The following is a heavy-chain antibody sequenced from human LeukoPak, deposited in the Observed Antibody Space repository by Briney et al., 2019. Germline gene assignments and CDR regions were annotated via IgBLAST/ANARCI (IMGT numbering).Heavy chain of an antibody. CDR2: ISWNSGSI. J-gene: IGHJ3*02. Sequence: PGGSLRLSCAASGFTFDDYAMHWVRHAPGKGLEWVSGISWNSGSIVYADSVKGRFTISRDNAKNSLDLQMNSLRAEDTSVYYCARRYCSGGSCYVQDAFDIWGQGTMVTVSS. CDR1: GFTFDDYA. D-gene: IGHD2-15*01. CDR3: ARRYCSGGSCYVQDAFDI. V-gene: IGHV3-9*01.